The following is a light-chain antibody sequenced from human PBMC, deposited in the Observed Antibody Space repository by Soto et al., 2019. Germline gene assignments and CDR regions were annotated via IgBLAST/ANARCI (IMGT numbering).Light chain of an antibody. CDR1: QSVSSY. CDR3: QQHGSSPRT. V-gene: IGKV3-20*01. Sequence: EIVLTQSPGTLSLSPGERATLSCRASQSVSSYLAWYQQKPGQAPRLLIYDASTRATGIPDRFSGSGSGTDFTLTISRLEPEDFAVYYCQQHGSSPRTFGQGTKLEIK. J-gene: IGKJ2*01. CDR2: DAS.